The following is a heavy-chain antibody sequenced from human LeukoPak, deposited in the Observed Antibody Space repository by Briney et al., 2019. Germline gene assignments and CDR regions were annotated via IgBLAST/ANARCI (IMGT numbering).Heavy chain of an antibody. CDR1: GGTFSSYA. Sequence: SVKVPCKASGGTFSSYAISWVRQAPGQGLEWMGGIIPIFGTANYAQKFQGRVTITADESTSTAYMELSSLRSEDTAVYYCAKVTGMTARPYYYYYYYGMDVWGQGTTVTVSS. CDR3: AKVTGMTARPYYYYYYYGMDV. V-gene: IGHV1-69*13. D-gene: IGHD3-22*01. CDR2: IIPIFGTA. J-gene: IGHJ6*02.